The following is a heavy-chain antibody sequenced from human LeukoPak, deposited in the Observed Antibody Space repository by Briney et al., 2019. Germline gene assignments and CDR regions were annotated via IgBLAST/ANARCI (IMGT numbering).Heavy chain of an antibody. CDR1: GGSISSSNW. V-gene: IGHV4-4*02. CDR3: ARFPYYYDSSGYIH. J-gene: IGHJ4*02. CDR2: IYHSGST. D-gene: IGHD3-22*01. Sequence: SETLSLTCAVSGGSISSSNWWSWVRQPPGKGLEWIGEIYHSGSTNYNPSLKSRDTISVDKSKNQFSLKLSSVTAADTAVYYCARFPYYYDSSGYIHWGQGTLVTVFS.